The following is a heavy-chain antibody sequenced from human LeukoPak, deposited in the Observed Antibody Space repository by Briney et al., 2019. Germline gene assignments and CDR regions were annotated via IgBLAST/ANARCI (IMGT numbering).Heavy chain of an antibody. V-gene: IGHV1-8*01. D-gene: IGHD3-3*01. J-gene: IGHJ6*02. CDR3: ARDQGITIFGGINYYYYGMDV. Sequence: ASVKVSCKASGYTFTSYDINWVRQATGQVLEWMGWMNPNSGNTGYAQKFQGRVTMTRNTSISTAYMELSSLRSEDTAVYYCARDQGITIFGGINYYYYGMDVWGQGTTVTVSS. CDR2: MNPNSGNT. CDR1: GYTFTSYD.